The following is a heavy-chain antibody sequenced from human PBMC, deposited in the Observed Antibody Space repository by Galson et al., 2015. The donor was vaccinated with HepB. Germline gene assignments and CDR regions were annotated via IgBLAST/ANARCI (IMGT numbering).Heavy chain of an antibody. CDR2: IGPGGRYL. Sequence: SLRLSCAASGFTFTSSKMNWVRQAPGKGLEWVSSIGPGGRYLYYGDSMKGRFTISRDDARNALYLHMNSLRVEDTAVYYCARGPGSYVSASGSYYNYWGQGTLVTISS. J-gene: IGHJ4*02. CDR1: GFTFTSSK. D-gene: IGHD3-10*01. CDR3: ARGPGSYVSASGSYYNY. V-gene: IGHV3-21*01.